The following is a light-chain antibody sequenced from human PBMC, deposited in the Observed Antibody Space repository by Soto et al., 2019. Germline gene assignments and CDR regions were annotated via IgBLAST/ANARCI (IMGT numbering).Light chain of an antibody. V-gene: IGLV1-47*01. CDR3: AAWDDSLSAYV. CDR2: RNN. J-gene: IGLJ1*01. CDR1: SSNIGSTY. Sequence: QSVLTQPPSASGTPGQRVTISCSGSSSNIGSTYVYWYQQLPGTAPKLLIYRNNQRPSGVPDRFSGSTSRTSASLAISGLRSEDESDYYCAAWDDSLSAYVFGTGTKLTVL.